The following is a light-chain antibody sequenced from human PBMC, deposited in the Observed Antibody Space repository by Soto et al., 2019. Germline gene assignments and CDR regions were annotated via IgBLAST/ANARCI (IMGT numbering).Light chain of an antibody. CDR3: QQYNTWPPWT. CDR2: GAS. J-gene: IGKJ1*01. V-gene: IGKV3-15*01. CDR1: QSVSSN. Sequence: EIVMAQSPATLSVSPGERATLSCRARQSVSSNLAWYQQKPGQAPRLLIYGASTRTTGIPARFSGSGSGTEFALTISSVQYEDFAVYYCQQYNTWPPWTFGHGTKVEIK.